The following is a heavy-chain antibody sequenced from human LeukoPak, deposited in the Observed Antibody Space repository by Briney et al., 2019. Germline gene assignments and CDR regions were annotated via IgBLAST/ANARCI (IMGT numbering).Heavy chain of an antibody. V-gene: IGHV3-30*02. CDR2: IRYDGSNK. CDR1: GFTFSSYG. CDR3: AREPGIAAAGTNSDY. D-gene: IGHD6-13*01. Sequence: PGGSLRLSCAASGFTFSSYGMHWVRQAPGKGLERVAFIRYDGSNKYYADSVKGRFTISRDNSKNTLYLQMNSLRAEDTAVYYCAREPGIAAAGTNSDYWGQGTLVTVSS. J-gene: IGHJ4*02.